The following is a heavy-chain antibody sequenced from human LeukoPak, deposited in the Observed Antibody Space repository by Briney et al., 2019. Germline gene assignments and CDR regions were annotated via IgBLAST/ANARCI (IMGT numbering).Heavy chain of an antibody. CDR1: GFTFSSYW. V-gene: IGHV3-7*03. D-gene: IGHD6-19*01. Sequence: AGGSLRLSCVASGFTFSSYWMTWVRQAPGKGLEWVANIKQGGTEKNYVDSVKGRFTISRDNTENSVYLQMNSLRVEDTAVYFCAGGAGLSAVDWGQGTQVTVSS. CDR3: AGGAGLSAVD. J-gene: IGHJ4*02. CDR2: IKQGGTEK.